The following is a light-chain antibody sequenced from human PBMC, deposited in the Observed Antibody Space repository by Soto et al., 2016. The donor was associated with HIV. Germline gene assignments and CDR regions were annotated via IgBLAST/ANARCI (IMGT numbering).Light chain of an antibody. CDR2: ASS. J-gene: IGKJ4*01. CDR1: QSITNY. CDR3: QQTYRTPPA. Sequence: DIQMTQSPPSLSASVGDRVTITCRASQSITNYLNWYQQKPGKAPKLLIYASSSLQSGVPSRFSGSGSGTDYTLTISSLQPEDFATYYCQQTYRTPPAFGGGTKVEIK. V-gene: IGKV1-39*01.